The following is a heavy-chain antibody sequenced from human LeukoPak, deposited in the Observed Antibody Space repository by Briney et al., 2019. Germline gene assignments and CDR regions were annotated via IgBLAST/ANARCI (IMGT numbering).Heavy chain of an antibody. J-gene: IGHJ6*03. CDR2: INHSGST. CDR1: GGSFSGYY. V-gene: IGHV4-34*01. D-gene: IGHD4-11*01. CDR3: ARDRPDYSNYLYYYYYYMDV. Sequence: PSETLSLTCAVYGGSFSGYYWSWIRQPPGKGLEWIGEINHSGSTNYNPSLKSRVTISVDTSKNQFSLKLSSVTAADTAVYYCARDRPDYSNYLYYYYYYMDVWGKGTTVTVSS.